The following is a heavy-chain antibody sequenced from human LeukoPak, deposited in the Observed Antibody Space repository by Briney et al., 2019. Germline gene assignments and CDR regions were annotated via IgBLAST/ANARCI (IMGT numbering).Heavy chain of an antibody. J-gene: IGHJ3*02. Sequence: SETLSLTCTVSGGSISSYYWSWIRQPPGKGLEWIGYIYYSGSTNYNPSLKSRVTISVDTSKNQFSLKLSSVTAADTAVYYCAKEAWGLIVALGAFDIWGQGTMVTVSS. CDR1: GGSISSYY. CDR3: AKEAWGLIVALGAFDI. D-gene: IGHD3-22*01. V-gene: IGHV4-59*01. CDR2: IYYSGST.